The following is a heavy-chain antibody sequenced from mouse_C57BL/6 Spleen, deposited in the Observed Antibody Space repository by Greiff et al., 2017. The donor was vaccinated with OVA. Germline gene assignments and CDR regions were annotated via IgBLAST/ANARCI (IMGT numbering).Heavy chain of an antibody. CDR1: GYSITSGYY. J-gene: IGHJ4*01. CDR2: ISSDGSN. V-gene: IGHV3-6*01. CDR3: ARDDGYYSYAMDY. D-gene: IGHD2-3*01. Sequence: EVKLLESGPGLVKPSQSLSLTCSVTGYSITSGYYWNWIRQFPGNKLEWMGYISSDGSNNYNPSLKNRISITRDTSKNQFFLKLNSVTTEDTATYYCARDDGYYSYAMDYWGQGTSVTVSS.